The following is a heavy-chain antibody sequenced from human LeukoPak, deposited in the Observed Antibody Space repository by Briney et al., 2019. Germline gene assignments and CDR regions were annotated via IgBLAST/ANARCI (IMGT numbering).Heavy chain of an antibody. CDR3: AASRYCSGGSCYPRFDY. J-gene: IGHJ4*02. Sequence: GGSLRLSCAASGCTFSNYAMSWVRQAPGKGLEWVSAISGSGGSTYYADSVKGRFTISRDNSKNTLYLQMNSLRAEDTAVYYCAASRYCSGGSCYPRFDYWGQGTLVTVSS. CDR2: ISGSGGST. CDR1: GCTFSNYA. V-gene: IGHV3-23*01. D-gene: IGHD2-15*01.